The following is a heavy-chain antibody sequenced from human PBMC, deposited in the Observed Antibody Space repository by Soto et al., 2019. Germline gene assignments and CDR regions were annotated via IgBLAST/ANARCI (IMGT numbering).Heavy chain of an antibody. CDR1: GYTFTSYA. J-gene: IGHJ6*02. D-gene: IGHD6-6*01. V-gene: IGHV1-3*01. CDR3: ARDRERIAARPVYYYYYGMDV. CDR2: INAGNGNT. Sequence: ASVKVSCKASGYTFTSYAMHWVRQAPGQRLEWMGWINAGNGNTKYSQKFQGRVTITRDTSASTAYMELSSLRSEDTAVYYCARDRERIAARPVYYYYYGMDVWGQGTTVTVSS.